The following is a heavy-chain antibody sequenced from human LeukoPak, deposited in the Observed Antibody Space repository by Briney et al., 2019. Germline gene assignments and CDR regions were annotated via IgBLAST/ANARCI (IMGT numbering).Heavy chain of an antibody. D-gene: IGHD3-22*01. CDR1: GGSISSGTYY. Sequence: SETLSLTCTVSGGSISSGTYYWSWIRQPAGKGLEWIGRIYTSGSTNYNPSLQSRVTISVDTSKNQCSLKLSSVTAADTAVYYCARDLHDSSGYYSRYYYYYYMDVRGKGTTVTISS. CDR3: ARDLHDSSGYYSRYYYYYYMDV. CDR2: IYTSGST. V-gene: IGHV4-61*02. J-gene: IGHJ6*03.